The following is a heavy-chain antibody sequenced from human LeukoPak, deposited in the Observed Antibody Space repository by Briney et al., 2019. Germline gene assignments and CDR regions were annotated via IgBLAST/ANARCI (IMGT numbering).Heavy chain of an antibody. D-gene: IGHD1-26*01. CDR3: ARDRGRWELLTKFDY. J-gene: IGHJ4*02. CDR1: GFTFSSYS. Sequence: GGSLRLSCAASGFTFSSYSMNWVRQAPGKGLEWVSYISSSSSTIYYADSVKGRFTISRDNAKNSLYLQMNSLRAEDTAVYYCARDRGRWELLTKFDYWGQGTLVTVSS. CDR2: ISSSSSTI. V-gene: IGHV3-48*04.